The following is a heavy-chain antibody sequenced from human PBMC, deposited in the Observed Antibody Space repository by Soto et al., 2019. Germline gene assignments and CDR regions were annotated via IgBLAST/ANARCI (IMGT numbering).Heavy chain of an antibody. D-gene: IGHD3-10*01. Sequence: QVQLVQSGAEVKKPGSSVKVSCKASGGTFSSYAISWVRQAPGQGLEWMGGIIPIFGTANYEQKFQGRVTITADKSTSTAYMELSSLRSEDTAVYYCARAYGSGSYYYNWFDPWGQGTLVTVSS. CDR2: IIPIFGTA. CDR3: ARAYGSGSYYYNWFDP. V-gene: IGHV1-69*06. J-gene: IGHJ5*02. CDR1: GGTFSSYA.